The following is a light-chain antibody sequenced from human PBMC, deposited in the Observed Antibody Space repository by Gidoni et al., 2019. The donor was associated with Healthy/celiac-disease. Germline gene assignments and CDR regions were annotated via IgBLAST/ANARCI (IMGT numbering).Light chain of an antibody. J-gene: IGKJ3*01. V-gene: IGKV3-20*01. CDR2: GAS. CDR3: QQYGSPRA. CDR1: QSVSSSY. Sequence: EIVLTQSPGTLSLSPGERATLSCRASQSVSSSYLAWYQQKPGQAPRLLIYGASSRATGIPDRFSGSGSGTDFTLTISRLEPEDFAVYYCQQYGSPRAFGPGTKVDIK.